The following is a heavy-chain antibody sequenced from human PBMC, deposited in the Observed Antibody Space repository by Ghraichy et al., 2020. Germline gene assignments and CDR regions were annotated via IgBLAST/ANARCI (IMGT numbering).Heavy chain of an antibody. CDR2: ISGSGGST. CDR3: AKGRADAVAATNY. Sequence: LSLTCAASGFTFSSYAMNWVRQAPGQGLEWVSGISGSGGSTYYADSVRGRFTISRDNSKNTLYLQMSSLRAEDTAVYYCAKGRADAVAATNYWGQGTLVTVSS. V-gene: IGHV3-23*01. J-gene: IGHJ4*02. CDR1: GFTFSSYA. D-gene: IGHD6-19*01.